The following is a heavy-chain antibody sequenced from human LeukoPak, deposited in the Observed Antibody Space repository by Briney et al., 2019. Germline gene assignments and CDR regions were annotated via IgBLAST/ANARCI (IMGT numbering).Heavy chain of an antibody. Sequence: GGSLRLSCAASGFTFSSYAMSWVRQAPGKGLEWVSAISGSGGSTYYADSVKGRFTISRDNSKNTLYLQMNSLRAEDTAVYYCAKDAVRGSGIESYYYYGMTSGAKGPRSPSP. CDR1: GFTFSSYA. J-gene: IGHJ6*02. CDR2: ISGSGGST. V-gene: IGHV3-23*01. CDR3: AKDAVRGSGIESYYYYGMTS. D-gene: IGHD3-10*01.